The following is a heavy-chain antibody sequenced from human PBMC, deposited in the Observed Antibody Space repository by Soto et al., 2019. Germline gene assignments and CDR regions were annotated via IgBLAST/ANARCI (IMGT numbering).Heavy chain of an antibody. J-gene: IGHJ6*02. CDR2: IYSGGST. Sequence: TGGSLRLSCAASGFTVSSNYMSWVRQAPGKGLEWVSVIYSGGSTYYADSVKGRFTISRDNSKNTLYLQMNSLRAEDTAVYYCARDPVADSSGYYYADYYYYGMDVWGQGTTVTVSS. V-gene: IGHV3-66*01. CDR1: GFTVSSNY. D-gene: IGHD3-22*01. CDR3: ARDPVADSSGYYYADYYYYGMDV.